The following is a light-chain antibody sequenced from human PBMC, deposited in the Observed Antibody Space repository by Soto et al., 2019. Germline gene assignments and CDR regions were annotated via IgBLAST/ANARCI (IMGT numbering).Light chain of an antibody. CDR1: SSDVGDYNY. Sequence: QSALTQPRSVSGSPGQSVTISCTGTSSDVGDYNYVSWYRQHPGKAPKLMIYDVSKRPSGVPDRFSGSKSGNTASLTISGLQAEDEADYYCCSYAGTYTGVFGGGTKLTVL. J-gene: IGLJ3*02. CDR3: CSYAGTYTGV. CDR2: DVS. V-gene: IGLV2-11*01.